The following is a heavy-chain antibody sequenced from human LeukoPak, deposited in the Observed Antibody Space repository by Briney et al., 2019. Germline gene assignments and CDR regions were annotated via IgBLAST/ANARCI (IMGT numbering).Heavy chain of an antibody. CDR2: INPNSGGT. Sequence: GASVKVSCKASGYTFTGYYMHWVRQAPGQGLEWMGWINPNSGGTNYSQKFQGWVTMTRDTSITTVYMELSRLRPDDTAVYYCARSYYDSSRYYIYHYFDYWGQGTLVTVSS. J-gene: IGHJ4*02. CDR3: ARSYYDSSRYYIYHYFDY. V-gene: IGHV1-2*04. D-gene: IGHD3-22*01. CDR1: GYTFTGYY.